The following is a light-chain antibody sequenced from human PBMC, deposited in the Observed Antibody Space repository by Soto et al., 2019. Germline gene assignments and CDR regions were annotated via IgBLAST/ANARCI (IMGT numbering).Light chain of an antibody. CDR2: AAS. Sequence: DIQLTQSPSFLSASVGDRVTITCRASQGISSYLAWFQQKPGKAPKVLIYAASILQGGVPSRFSGSGSGTEFTLTISSLQPEEFATYYCQQLNRYPLTFGGGTKVEIK. CDR1: QGISSY. V-gene: IGKV1-9*01. CDR3: QQLNRYPLT. J-gene: IGKJ4*01.